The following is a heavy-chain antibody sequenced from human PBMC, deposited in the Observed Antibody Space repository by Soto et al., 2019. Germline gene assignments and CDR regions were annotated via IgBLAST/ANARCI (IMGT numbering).Heavy chain of an antibody. CDR1: GGFIISCDYH. D-gene: IGHD3-3*01. J-gene: IGHJ4*02. CDR2: VYYTGNT. Sequence: SETLSLTCTVSGGFIISCDYHWSWIRQPPGKGLEWIGFVYYTGNTYYNPSLKSRVTISVDTSKNQFSLKLSSVTAADTAVYYCARSDFWSGYYPDYWSQGTLVSVSS. CDR3: ARSDFWSGYYPDY. V-gene: IGHV4-30-4*08.